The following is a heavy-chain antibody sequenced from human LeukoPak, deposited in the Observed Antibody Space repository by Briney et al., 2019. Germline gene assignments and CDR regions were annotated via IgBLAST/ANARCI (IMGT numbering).Heavy chain of an antibody. CDR1: GFTFRDYP. Sequence: GGSLRLSCSASGFTFRDYPIHWVRQAPGEGLQYVSAISSAGGTAYYADSVRGRFTISRDNSKNTLYLQMSSLRAEDTALYYCVKVGDSGYGEYYQHWGQGTLVTVSS. CDR3: VKVGDSGYGEYYQH. J-gene: IGHJ1*01. V-gene: IGHV3-64D*06. D-gene: IGHD5-12*01. CDR2: ISSAGGTA.